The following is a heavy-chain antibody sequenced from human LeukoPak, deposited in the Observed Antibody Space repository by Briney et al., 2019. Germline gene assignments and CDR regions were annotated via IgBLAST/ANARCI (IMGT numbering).Heavy chain of an antibody. CDR1: GFTFSSYA. CDR2: ISGSGGST. D-gene: IGHD3-22*01. V-gene: IGHV3-23*01. J-gene: IGHJ4*02. CDR3: AKGGSYYYDSSGYYNY. Sequence: PGGSLRLSCAASGFTFSSYAMSWVRQPPGKGLEWVSAISGSGGSTYYADPVKGRFTISRDNSKNTLYLQMNSLRAEDTAVYYCAKGGSYYYDSSGYYNYWGQGTLVTVSS.